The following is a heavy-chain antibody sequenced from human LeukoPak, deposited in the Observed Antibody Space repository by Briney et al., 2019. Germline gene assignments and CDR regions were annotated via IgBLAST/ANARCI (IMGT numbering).Heavy chain of an antibody. CDR2: ISGGGGST. CDR1: GFTFSSYG. J-gene: IGHJ6*03. V-gene: IGHV3-23*01. Sequence: GGTLRLSCAASGFTFSSYGMSWVRQAPGKGLEWVSAISGGGGSTYYADSVKGRFTISRDNSKNTLYLQMNSLRAEDTAVYYCAKSPYYYYMDVWGKGTTVTISS. CDR3: AKSPYYYYMDV.